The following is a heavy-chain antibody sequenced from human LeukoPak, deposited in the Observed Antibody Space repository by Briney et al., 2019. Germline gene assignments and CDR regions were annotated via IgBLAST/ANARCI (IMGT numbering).Heavy chain of an antibody. J-gene: IGHJ4*02. CDR2: MNEDGSEK. CDR3: ARDRGYSNFDY. Sequence: GGSLRLSCAASGFTFNSYSMNWVRQAPGKGLEWVANMNEDGSEKNYVDSVKGRFTISRDNAQDSLYLQMNSLRAEDTAVYYCARDRGYSNFDYWGQGTLLTVSS. V-gene: IGHV3-7*01. D-gene: IGHD4-11*01. CDR1: GFTFNSYS.